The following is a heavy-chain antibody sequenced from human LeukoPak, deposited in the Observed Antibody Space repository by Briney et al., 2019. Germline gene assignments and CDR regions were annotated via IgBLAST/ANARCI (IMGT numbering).Heavy chain of an antibody. CDR2: INPNSGGT. J-gene: IGHJ4*02. CDR3: ARERSGYVDY. CDR1: GFSFTDYY. V-gene: IGHV1-2*02. Sequence: ASVKVSCKASGFSFTDYYMHWVRQAPGQGLEWMGWINPNSGGTAFAQKFQGRVTMARDTSISTAYMELSRLRSNDTAVYYCARERSGYVDYWGQGTLVTVSS. D-gene: IGHD3-3*01.